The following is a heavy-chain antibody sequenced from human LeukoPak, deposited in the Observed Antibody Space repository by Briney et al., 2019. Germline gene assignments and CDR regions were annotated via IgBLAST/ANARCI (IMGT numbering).Heavy chain of an antibody. J-gene: IGHJ5*02. CDR1: GGFISSSSYY. V-gene: IGHV4-39*07. Sequence: PSETLSLTCTVSGGFISSSSYYWGWIRQPPGKGLEWIGSIYYSGSTYYNPSLKSRVTISVDTSKNQFSLKLSSVTAADTAVYYCAREGIILWFGELSGNWFDPWGQGTLVTVSS. CDR2: IYYSGST. CDR3: AREGIILWFGELSGNWFDP. D-gene: IGHD3-10*01.